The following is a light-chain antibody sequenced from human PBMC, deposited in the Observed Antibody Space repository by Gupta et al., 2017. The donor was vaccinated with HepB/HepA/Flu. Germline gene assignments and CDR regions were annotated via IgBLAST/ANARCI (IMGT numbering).Light chain of an antibody. J-gene: IGLJ3*02. Sequence: QSALTQPASVSGSPGQSIPISCTGTSSEVGGYNYVYWYQQHPGKAPKLMIYDVSNRPSGVSNRFSGSKSGNTASLTISWLQAEDEADYYCSSYTSSSTLVFGGGTKLTVL. CDR3: SSYTSSSTLV. CDR2: DVS. CDR1: SSEVGGYNY. V-gene: IGLV2-14*01.